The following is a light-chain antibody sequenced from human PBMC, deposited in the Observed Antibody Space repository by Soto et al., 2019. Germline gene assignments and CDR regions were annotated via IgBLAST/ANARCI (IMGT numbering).Light chain of an antibody. Sequence: EIMLTQYPATLSLSPGERATLSCRASQSVRSYLAEYQQKPGQAPRLRISDASNRAPGIPTRFSGSGSGTDFTLTIRSLEPEDFAVYYCQQRSNWPPFTFGPGTKVDIK. CDR3: QQRSNWPPFT. CDR2: DAS. CDR1: QSVRSY. V-gene: IGKV3-11*01. J-gene: IGKJ3*01.